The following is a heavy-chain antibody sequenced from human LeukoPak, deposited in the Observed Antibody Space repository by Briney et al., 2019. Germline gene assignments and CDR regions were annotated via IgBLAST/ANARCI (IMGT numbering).Heavy chain of an antibody. J-gene: IGHJ4*02. CDR1: GFTFSGSA. Sequence: PGGSLRLSCAASGFTFSGSAMHWVRQASGKGLEWVGRIRSKANSYATAYAASVKGRFTISRDDSKNTAYLQMNSLKTEDTAVYYCARADSYGYIGVFDYWGQGTLVTVSS. CDR2: IRSKANSYAT. CDR3: ARADSYGYIGVFDY. D-gene: IGHD5-18*01. V-gene: IGHV3-73*01.